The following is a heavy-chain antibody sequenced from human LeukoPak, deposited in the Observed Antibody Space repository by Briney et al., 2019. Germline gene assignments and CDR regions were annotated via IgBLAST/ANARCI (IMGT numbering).Heavy chain of an antibody. CDR1: GLTFSSYS. V-gene: IGHV3-48*02. CDR2: ISGTSSII. Sequence: GASLRLSCGASGLTFSSYSMKWVRQAPGKRLEGISYISGTSSIIYYTPSVKGRFTISRDNGKYSLYLQMNSLRDDDTAVYFCARGTWDGDRTFDIWGQGAMVTVSS. CDR3: ARGTWDGDRTFDI. J-gene: IGHJ3*02. D-gene: IGHD5-24*01.